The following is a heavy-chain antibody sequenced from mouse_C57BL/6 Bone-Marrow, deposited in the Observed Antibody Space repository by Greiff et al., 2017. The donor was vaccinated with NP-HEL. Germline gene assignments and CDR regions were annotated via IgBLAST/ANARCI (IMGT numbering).Heavy chain of an antibody. Sequence: VKLMESGPGLVAPSQSLSITCTVSGFSLTSYGLDWVRQSPGKGLEWLGVIWGVGSTNYNSALKSRLSISKDNSKSQVFLKMNRLQTDDTAMYYCASDRGRGFAYWGQGTLVTVSA. CDR2: IWGVGST. J-gene: IGHJ3*01. D-gene: IGHD3-1*01. CDR1: GFSLTSYG. CDR3: ASDRGRGFAY. V-gene: IGHV2-6*01.